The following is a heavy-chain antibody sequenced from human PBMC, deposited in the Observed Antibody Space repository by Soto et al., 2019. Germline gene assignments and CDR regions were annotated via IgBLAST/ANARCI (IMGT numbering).Heavy chain of an antibody. J-gene: IGHJ4*02. V-gene: IGHV3-74*01. Sequence: EVQLVESGGGLVQPGGSLRLSCAASGFTFRGYWMHWVRQAPGKGLTWVSRINSDGTYTSSADSVRGRFTISRDDARNTLYLQMNSLRIEDTAVYYCTRALDGMIPTAYWGQGTLVTVSS. CDR3: TRALDGMIPTAY. D-gene: IGHD3-22*01. CDR2: INSDGTYT. CDR1: GFTFRGYW.